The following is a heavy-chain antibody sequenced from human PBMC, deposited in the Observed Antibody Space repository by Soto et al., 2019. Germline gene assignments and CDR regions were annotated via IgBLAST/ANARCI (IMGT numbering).Heavy chain of an antibody. D-gene: IGHD6-13*01. V-gene: IGHV4-59*01. CDR3: ARSRPPSSSWYLAPGSYYYYYGMDV. CDR1: GGSISSYY. Sequence: PSETLSLTCTVSGGSISSYYWSWIRQPPGKGLEWIGYIYYSGSTNYNPSLKSRVTISVDTSKNQFSLKLSSVTAVDTAVYYCARSRPPSSSWYLAPGSYYYYYGMDVWGQGTTVTVSS. J-gene: IGHJ6*02. CDR2: IYYSGST.